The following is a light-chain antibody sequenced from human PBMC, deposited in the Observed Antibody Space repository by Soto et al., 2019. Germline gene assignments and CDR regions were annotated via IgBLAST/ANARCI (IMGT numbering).Light chain of an antibody. CDR1: QSVSSSY. J-gene: IGKJ4*01. CDR2: GAS. Sequence: GLTQSHGTLSLSAGERSTLSCVSSQSVSSSYLAWYQQKPGQAPRLLIYGASSRATGIPDRFSGSGSGTDFTLTISRLEPEDFAVYYCQQYGSSPKTFGGGTKVAIK. V-gene: IGKV3-20*01. CDR3: QQYGSSPKT.